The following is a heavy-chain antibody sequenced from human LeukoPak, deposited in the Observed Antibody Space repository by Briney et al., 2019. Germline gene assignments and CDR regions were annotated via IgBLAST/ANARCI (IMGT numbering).Heavy chain of an antibody. V-gene: IGHV3-7*03. J-gene: IGHJ4*02. CDR2: IKPDGSEA. Sequence: PGGSLRLSCAASGFIFSNYWMTWVRQAPGKGLEWVANIKPDGSEAHYVDSLKGRFAISRDNAKNSLYLQMNGLRAEDTAVYYCAGPPQAGPFDYWGQGTLVTVSS. CDR3: AGPPQAGPFDY. D-gene: IGHD6-19*01. CDR1: GFIFSNYW.